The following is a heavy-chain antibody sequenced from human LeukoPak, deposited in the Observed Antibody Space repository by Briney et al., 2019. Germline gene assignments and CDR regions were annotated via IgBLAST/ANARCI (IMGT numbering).Heavy chain of an antibody. D-gene: IGHD3-22*01. CDR1: GFTFSSYG. Sequence: GGSLRLSCAASGFTFSSYGMYWVRQAPGKGLEWVAFIRYDGSNKYYADSVKGRFTISRDNSKNTLYLQMNSLRAEDTAVYYCATYAYYYDSSGSEHFQHWGQGTLVTVSS. CDR2: IRYDGSNK. V-gene: IGHV3-30*02. CDR3: ATYAYYYDSSGSEHFQH. J-gene: IGHJ1*01.